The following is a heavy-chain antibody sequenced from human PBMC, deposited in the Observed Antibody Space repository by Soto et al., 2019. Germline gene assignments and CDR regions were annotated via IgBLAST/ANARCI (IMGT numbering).Heavy chain of an antibody. V-gene: IGHV3-23*01. J-gene: IGHJ4*02. Sequence: EVQLLESGGGLVQPGGSLRLSCAASGFTFSSYAMSWVRQAPGKGLEWVSSISGTGINTYYADSVKGRFSISRDNSKNTLYLQMNSLRVEDTAVSYCAKSDYYDSSGYYDYWGQGTLVTVSS. D-gene: IGHD3-22*01. CDR2: ISGTGINT. CDR1: GFTFSSYA. CDR3: AKSDYYDSSGYYDY.